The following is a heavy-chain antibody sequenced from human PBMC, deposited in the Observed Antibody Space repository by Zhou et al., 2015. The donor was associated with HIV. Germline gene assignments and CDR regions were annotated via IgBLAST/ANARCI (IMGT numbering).Heavy chain of an antibody. CDR2: VSGYNGIT. Sequence: QVHLVQSGAEVKKPGASVKVSCKASGYIFSSYGITWVRQAPGQGLEWVGWVSGYNGITMYAQTLQDRLTMTADTSTNTAYMELRSLRSDDTAVYYCAKDHVHCCRGELNALDTWGRRDEWSPSLQ. CDR3: AKDHVHCCRGELNALDT. CDR1: GYIFSSYG. D-gene: IGHD2-15*01. V-gene: IGHV1-18*01. J-gene: IGHJ3*02.